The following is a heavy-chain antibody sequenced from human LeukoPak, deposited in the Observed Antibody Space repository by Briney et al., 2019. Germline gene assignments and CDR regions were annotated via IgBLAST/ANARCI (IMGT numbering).Heavy chain of an antibody. CDR2: ISGSGGIT. J-gene: IGHJ4*02. CDR1: GFTFSNYA. CDR3: AKDNVAAAGRYFDY. Sequence: GGSLRLFCAASGFTFSNYAMRWVREAPGKGLEWVSTISGSGGITYYADSVKGRFTISRDNSKNTLYLQMHSLRAEDTAVYYCAKDNVAAAGRYFDYWGQGTLVTVSS. V-gene: IGHV3-23*01. D-gene: IGHD6-13*01.